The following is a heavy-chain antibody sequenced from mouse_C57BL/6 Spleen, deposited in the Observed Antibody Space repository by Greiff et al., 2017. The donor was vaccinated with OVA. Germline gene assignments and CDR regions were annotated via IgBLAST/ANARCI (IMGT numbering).Heavy chain of an antibody. J-gene: IGHJ2*01. CDR3: ARGGLLRYYFDY. Sequence: QVQLQQPGAELVKPGASVKLSCKASGYTFTSYWMQWVKQRPGQGLEWIGEIDPSDSYTNYNQKFKGKATLTVDTSSSTAYMQLSSLTSEDSAVYYCARGGLLRYYFDYWGQGTTLTVSS. CDR1: GYTFTSYW. CDR2: IDPSDSYT. V-gene: IGHV1-50*01. D-gene: IGHD1-1*01.